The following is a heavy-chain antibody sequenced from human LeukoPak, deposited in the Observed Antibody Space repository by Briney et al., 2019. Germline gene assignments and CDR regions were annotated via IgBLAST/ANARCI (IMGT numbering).Heavy chain of an antibody. CDR3: ASFDFSQANYYYGKNV. CDR2: ISGSGGST. CDR1: GFTFSSYA. D-gene: IGHD3-3*01. Sequence: GALRLSCAASGFTFSSYAMSWVRQAPGKGLEWVSAISGSGGSTYYADSVKGRFTISRDNSKNTLYLQMNSLRDEDTAVYYCASFDFSQANYYYGKNVWGQGTTVTVSS. J-gene: IGHJ6*02. V-gene: IGHV3-23*01.